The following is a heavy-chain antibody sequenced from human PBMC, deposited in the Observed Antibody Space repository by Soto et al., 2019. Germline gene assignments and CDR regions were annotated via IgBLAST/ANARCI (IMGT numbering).Heavy chain of an antibody. CDR2: GSYSGST. J-gene: IGHJ4*02. Sequence: QVQLQESGPGLVTPSETLSLTCTVSGVSVNSGSFYWAWIRQPPGKGLEWIGFGSYSGSTNYKPSLKSRVTISVDTSRSQISLKVTSLTAADTAVYYCARGATVTQYDYWGQGTLVTFSS. D-gene: IGHD4-17*01. V-gene: IGHV4-61*01. CDR1: GVSVNSGSFY. CDR3: ARGATVTQYDY.